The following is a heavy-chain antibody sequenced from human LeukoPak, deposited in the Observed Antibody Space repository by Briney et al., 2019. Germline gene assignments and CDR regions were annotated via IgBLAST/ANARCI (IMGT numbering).Heavy chain of an antibody. J-gene: IGHJ4*02. CDR3: AKGSWGDD. V-gene: IGHV3-23*01. Sequence: GGPLRLSCAGSGFTFKNEDMTWVRQAPGKGLEWVSSIHPTNGKTNYADSVKGRFTISRDNSKNTLYLQMNSLRADDTAVYYCAKGSWGDDWGQGTLVTVSS. CDR2: IHPTNGKT. CDR1: GFTFKNED. D-gene: IGHD7-27*01.